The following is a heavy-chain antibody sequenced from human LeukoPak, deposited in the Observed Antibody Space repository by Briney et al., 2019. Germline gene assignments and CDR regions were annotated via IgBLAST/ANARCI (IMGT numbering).Heavy chain of an antibody. CDR2: INHSGST. Sequence: SETLSLTCAVYGGSFSGYYWSWIRQPRGKGLEWIGEINHSGSTNYNPSLKSRVTISVDTSKNQFSLKLSSVTAADTAVYYCARTLRGLFGYWGQGTLVTVSS. J-gene: IGHJ4*02. CDR3: ARTLRGLFGY. V-gene: IGHV4-34*01. CDR1: GGSFSGYY. D-gene: IGHD4-17*01.